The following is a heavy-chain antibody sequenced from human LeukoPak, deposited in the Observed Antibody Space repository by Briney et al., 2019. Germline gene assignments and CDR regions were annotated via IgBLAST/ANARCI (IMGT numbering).Heavy chain of an antibody. D-gene: IGHD6-19*01. J-gene: IGHJ6*02. CDR3: ARDLPAGTYYYYGMDV. CDR1: GYTFTSYG. Sequence: ASVKVSCKASGYTFTSYGISWVRQAPGRGREWMGWISAYNGNTNYAQKLQGRVTMTTDTSTSTAYMELRSLRSDDTAVYYCARDLPAGTYYYYGMDVWGQGNTVTVSS. CDR2: ISAYNGNT. V-gene: IGHV1-18*01.